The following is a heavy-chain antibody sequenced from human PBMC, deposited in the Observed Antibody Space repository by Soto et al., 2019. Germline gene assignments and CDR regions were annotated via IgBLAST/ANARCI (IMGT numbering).Heavy chain of an antibody. D-gene: IGHD5-12*01. CDR1: GFTFSSYG. V-gene: IGHV3-30*18. J-gene: IGHJ4*02. Sequence: QVQLVESGGGVVQPGRSLRLSCAASGFTFSSYGMHWVRQAPGKGLEWVAVISYDGSNKYYADSVKGRFTISRDNSKNTLYLQMNSRRAEDTAVYYCAKELGHGYSGYPYFDYWGQGTLVTVSS. CDR3: AKELGHGYSGYPYFDY. CDR2: ISYDGSNK.